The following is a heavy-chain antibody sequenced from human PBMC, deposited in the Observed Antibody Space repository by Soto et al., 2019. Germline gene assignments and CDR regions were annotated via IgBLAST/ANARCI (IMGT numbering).Heavy chain of an antibody. D-gene: IGHD2-2*01. CDR1: GYTFTTYS. J-gene: IGHJ6*02. V-gene: IGHV1-3*01. Sequence: QVQLVQSGPEMKKPGASVKLSCKASGYTFTTYSMHWVRQAPGQRLEWMGWIPAGNGNTEHSRKFQGRVTITRDTSVSTAYLELGSLRSEDTAVSYCARAACSSTSCYNYYAYGMDVWGHGTAVTVS. CDR3: ARAACSSTSCYNYYAYGMDV. CDR2: IPAGNGNT.